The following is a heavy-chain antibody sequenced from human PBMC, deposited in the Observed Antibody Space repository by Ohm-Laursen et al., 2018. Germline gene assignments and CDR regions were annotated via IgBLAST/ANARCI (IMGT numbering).Heavy chain of an antibody. CDR3: ARAGYCSGGSCYSRY. CDR2: IYYSGST. J-gene: IGHJ4*02. D-gene: IGHD2-15*01. Sequence: SETLSLTCTVSGGSISSYYWSWIRQPPGKGLEWIGYIYYSGSTYYNPSLKSRVTISVDTSKNQFSLKLSSVTAADTAVYYCARAGYCSGGSCYSRYWGQGTPVTVSS. CDR1: GGSISSYY. V-gene: IGHV4-59*12.